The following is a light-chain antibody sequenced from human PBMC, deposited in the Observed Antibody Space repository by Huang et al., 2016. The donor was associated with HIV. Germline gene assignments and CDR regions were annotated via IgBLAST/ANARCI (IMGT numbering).Light chain of an antibody. CDR3: QQRGDWPLT. J-gene: IGKJ4*01. CDR2: DAS. Sequence: EIVLTQSPATLSLSPGERATLSCRASQTIINYLAWYQQKPGQAPRRLIYDASNSATGIPARFSGRGSGTDFSLTIISLEPEGFAIYYCQQRGDWPLTFGGETKMELK. CDR1: QTIINY. V-gene: IGKV3-11*01.